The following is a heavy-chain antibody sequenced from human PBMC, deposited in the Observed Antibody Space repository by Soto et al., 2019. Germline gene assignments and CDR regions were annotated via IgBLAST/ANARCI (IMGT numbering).Heavy chain of an antibody. Sequence: LSLTCTVTGGAISGYYWTWMRQSAGGGLEWIGRIYSSGSTNYNPSLKSRVTISLDTSMNHFSLRLSSVTAADTAVYYCARGQRFSDWFDPWGQGTLVTVSS. D-gene: IGHD3-3*01. CDR2: IYSSGST. CDR3: ARGQRFSDWFDP. J-gene: IGHJ5*02. CDR1: GGAISGYY. V-gene: IGHV4-4*07.